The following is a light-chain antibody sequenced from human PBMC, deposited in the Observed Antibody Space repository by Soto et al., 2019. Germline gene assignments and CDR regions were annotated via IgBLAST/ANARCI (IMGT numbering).Light chain of an antibody. J-gene: IGKJ1*01. CDR2: GAS. CDR3: QQYGNTPRT. Sequence: EIVLTQSPGTLSLSPGETATLSCRASQSVNNNYLAWYHQKPGQAPRLLIYGASSRATGIPDRFSGSGSGTDFTLTITRLEPEEFAVYYCQQYGNTPRTFGQGTKVEIK. V-gene: IGKV3-20*01. CDR1: QSVNNNY.